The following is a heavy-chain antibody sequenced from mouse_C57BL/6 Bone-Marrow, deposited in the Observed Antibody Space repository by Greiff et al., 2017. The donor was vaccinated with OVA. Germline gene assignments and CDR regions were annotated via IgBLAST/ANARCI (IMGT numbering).Heavy chain of an antibody. CDR1: GYSFTGYF. J-gene: IGHJ2*01. V-gene: IGHV1-20*01. CDR3: AREFITTVVARGYFDY. D-gene: IGHD1-1*01. CDR2: INPYNGDT. Sequence: EVQLQESGPELVKPGDSVKISCKASGYSFTGYFMNWVMQSHGKSLEWIGRINPYNGDTFYNQKFKGKATLTVDKSSSTAHMELRSLTSEDSAVYYCAREFITTVVARGYFDYWGQGTTLTVSS.